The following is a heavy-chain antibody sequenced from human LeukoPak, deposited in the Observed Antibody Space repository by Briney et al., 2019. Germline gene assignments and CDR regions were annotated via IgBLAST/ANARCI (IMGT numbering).Heavy chain of an antibody. D-gene: IGHD1-26*01. Sequence: GGSLRLSCAASGFTFSSYEMNWVRQAPGKGLEWVSYISSSGSTIYYADSVKGRFTISRDNAKNSLYLQMNSLRAEDTAVYYCARDPYSGSYSAYYYYYIDVWGKGTTVTVSS. CDR3: ARDPYSGSYSAYYYYYIDV. CDR2: ISSSGSTI. V-gene: IGHV3-48*03. J-gene: IGHJ6*03. CDR1: GFTFSSYE.